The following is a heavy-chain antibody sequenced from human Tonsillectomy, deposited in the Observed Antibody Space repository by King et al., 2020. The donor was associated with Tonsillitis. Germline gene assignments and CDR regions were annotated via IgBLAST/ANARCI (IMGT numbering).Heavy chain of an antibody. V-gene: IGHV4-31*03. CDR2: IYYSENT. J-gene: IGHJ5*02. CDR3: VRYEGGVFDP. D-gene: IGHD2-15*01. Sequence: LQLQESGPGLVKPSQTLSLTCTVSGGSISGGAYYMSWIRQHPGKGLEWGGYIYYSENTSYNPSLKSRLTILVDTSKNQFSLKLSSVTAADTAVYYCVRYEGGVFDPWGQGTLVTVSS. CDR1: GGSISGGAYY.